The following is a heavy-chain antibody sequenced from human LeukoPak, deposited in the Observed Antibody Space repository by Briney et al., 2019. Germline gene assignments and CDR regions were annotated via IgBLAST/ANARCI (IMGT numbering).Heavy chain of an antibody. V-gene: IGHV1-3*01. CDR1: GYTFTSYA. Sequence: ASVKVSCKTSGYTFTSYAMHWVRQAPGQRLEWMGWINVGNGNTKYSQKFQDRVTITRDTPASTAYMALSSLTSDDTAVYYCARRGGGPYSGSPFDYWGQGTLVTVSS. D-gene: IGHD1-26*01. CDR2: INVGNGNT. CDR3: ARRGGGPYSGSPFDY. J-gene: IGHJ4*02.